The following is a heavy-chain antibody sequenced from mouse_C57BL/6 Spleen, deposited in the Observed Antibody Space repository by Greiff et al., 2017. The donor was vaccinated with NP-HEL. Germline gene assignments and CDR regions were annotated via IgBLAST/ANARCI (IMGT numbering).Heavy chain of an antibody. V-gene: IGHV1-80*01. CDR3: ARSGSSHWYFDV. J-gene: IGHJ1*03. CDR1: GYAFSSYW. Sequence: VQLQESGAELVKPGASVKISCKASGYAFSSYWMNWVKQRPGKGLEWIGQIYPGDGDTNYNGKFKGQATLTADKSSSTAYMQLSSLTSEDSAVYFCARSGSSHWYFDVWGTGTTVTVSS. D-gene: IGHD1-1*01. CDR2: IYPGDGDT.